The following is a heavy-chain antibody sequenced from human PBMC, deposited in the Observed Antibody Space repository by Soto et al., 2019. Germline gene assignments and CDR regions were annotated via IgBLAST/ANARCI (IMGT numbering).Heavy chain of an antibody. V-gene: IGHV4-59*01. D-gene: IGHD2-2*01. CDR1: GGSISSYY. Sequence: SETLSVTCTVSGGSISSYYWSWIRQPPGKGLEWIGYIYYSGSTNYNPSLKSRVTISVDTSKNQFSLKLSSVTAADTAVYYCARVRRLGSPVPGNYMDVWGPVTTVPVS. CDR2: IYYSGST. J-gene: IGHJ6*02. CDR3: ARVRRLGSPVPGNYMDV.